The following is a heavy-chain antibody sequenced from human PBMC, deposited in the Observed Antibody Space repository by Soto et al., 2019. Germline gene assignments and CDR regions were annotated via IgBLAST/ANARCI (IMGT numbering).Heavy chain of an antibody. J-gene: IGHJ4*02. Sequence: QLQLQESGPRLVKPSETLSLTCAVSGGSISGSSFYWGWIRQPPEKGLESIGSIHYSGGTFYNQSHKSPVTKCGDTAKTHFALQLTAVTDADTALYYYARQKTGYSVEVEYWGQGNLVTVSS. D-gene: IGHD6-13*01. V-gene: IGHV4-39*01. CDR1: GGSISGSSFY. CDR3: ARQKTGYSVEVEY. CDR2: IHYSGGT.